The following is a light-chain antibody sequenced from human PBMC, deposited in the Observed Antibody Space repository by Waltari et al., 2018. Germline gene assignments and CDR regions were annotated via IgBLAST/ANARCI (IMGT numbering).Light chain of an antibody. Sequence: EIVLTQSPATLSLSPGERATLSCRASQSIVIYLAWYQQKPGQAPRLLIYDASSRATGIPARFSGSGSGTDFTLTISSLEPEDFVVYYCQQRSKWPLTFGGGTKVEIK. V-gene: IGKV3-11*01. J-gene: IGKJ4*01. CDR2: DAS. CDR1: QSIVIY. CDR3: QQRSKWPLT.